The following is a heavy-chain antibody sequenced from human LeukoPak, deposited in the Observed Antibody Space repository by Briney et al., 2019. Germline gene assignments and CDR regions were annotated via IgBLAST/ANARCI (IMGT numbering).Heavy chain of an antibody. V-gene: IGHV3-21*01. Sequence: GRSLRLSCAASGFTFSSYGMNWVRQAPGKGLEWVSSISSSSSYIYYADSVKGRFTISRDNAKNSLYLQMNSLRAEDTAVYYCARDLYYYDSSGYCYWGQGTLVTVSS. CDR2: ISSSSSYI. J-gene: IGHJ4*02. D-gene: IGHD3-22*01. CDR1: GFTFSSYG. CDR3: ARDLYYYDSSGYCY.